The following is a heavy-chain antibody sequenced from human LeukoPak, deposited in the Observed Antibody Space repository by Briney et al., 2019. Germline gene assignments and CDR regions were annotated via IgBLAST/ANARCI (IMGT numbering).Heavy chain of an antibody. D-gene: IGHD4-17*01. V-gene: IGHV3-53*01. CDR2: IYSDGTT. CDR1: GFTVSRNY. J-gene: IGHJ4*02. Sequence: PGGSLRLSCAASGFTVSRNYMSWVRQAPAKGLEFVSVIYSDGTTYYADSVKGRFTISRDNSKNTLYLQTNSLRAEDTAVYYCVRDSGDGDYEPLTHWGQGTLVTVSS. CDR3: VRDSGDGDYEPLTH.